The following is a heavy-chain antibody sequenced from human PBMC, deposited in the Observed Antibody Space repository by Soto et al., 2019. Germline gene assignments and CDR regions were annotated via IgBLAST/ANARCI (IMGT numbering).Heavy chain of an antibody. J-gene: IGHJ3*02. CDR3: AREMATISLGAFDI. CDR1: GFGFSSYW. CDR2: TNNDGSAT. Sequence: PGGSLRLSCAASGFGFSSYWMHWVRQAPGKGLVWVSRTNNDGSATTYADSVRGRFTSFRDNAKNTLFLQMTSLGVEDTAVYYCAREMATISLGAFDIWGVGTIVTVSS. V-gene: IGHV3-74*01. D-gene: IGHD5-12*01.